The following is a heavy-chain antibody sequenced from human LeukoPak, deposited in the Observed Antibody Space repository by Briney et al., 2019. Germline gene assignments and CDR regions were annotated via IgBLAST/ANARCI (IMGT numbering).Heavy chain of an antibody. CDR2: IIPIFGTA. CDR3: ARNAVPDRPFSGMDV. CDR1: GGTFSSYA. Sequence: ASVKVSCKASGGTFSSYAISWVRQAPGQVLEWMGGIIPIFGTANYAQKFQGRVTITADESTSTAYMELSSLRSEDTAVYYCARNAVPDRPFSGMDVWGKGTTVTVSS. J-gene: IGHJ6*04. D-gene: IGHD2-2*01. V-gene: IGHV1-69*13.